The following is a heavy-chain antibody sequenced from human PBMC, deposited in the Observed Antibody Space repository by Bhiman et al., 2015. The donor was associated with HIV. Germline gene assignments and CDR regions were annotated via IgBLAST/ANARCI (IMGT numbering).Heavy chain of an antibody. CDR3: AKDFAYYDFWSGYYPFDY. J-gene: IGHJ4*02. CDR1: GFTFSSYG. CDR2: ISYDGSNK. Sequence: QVQLVESGGGVVQPGRSLRLSCAASGFTFSSYGMHWVRQAPGKGLEWVAVISYDGSNKYYADSVKGRFTISRDNSKNTLYLQMNSLRAEDTAVYYCAKDFAYYDFWSGYYPFDYWGQGTLVTVSS. D-gene: IGHD3-3*01. V-gene: IGHV3-30*18.